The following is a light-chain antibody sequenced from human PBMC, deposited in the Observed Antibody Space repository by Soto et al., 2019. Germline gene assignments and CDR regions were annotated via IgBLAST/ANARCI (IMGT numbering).Light chain of an antibody. Sequence: QSVLTQPPSVSAAPGQKVTISCSGTNSNIGRNYVAWYQQLPGTAPKLLIYDNDKRPSGIPDRFSGSKSGTSATLGITGLQTGDEADYYCGTWDSSLSDAVIFGEGTEVTVL. CDR1: NSNIGRNY. CDR3: GTWDSSLSDAVI. J-gene: IGLJ2*01. V-gene: IGLV1-51*01. CDR2: DND.